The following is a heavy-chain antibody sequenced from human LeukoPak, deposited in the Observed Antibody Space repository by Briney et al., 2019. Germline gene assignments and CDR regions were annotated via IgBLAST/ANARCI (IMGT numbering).Heavy chain of an antibody. CDR3: AKREYQLLYSDWFDP. Sequence: GGSLRLSCAASGFTFSSYSMNWVRQAPGKGLEWVSYISSSSSTIYYADSVKGRFTISRDNSKNTLYLQMNSLRAEDTAVYYCAKREYQLLYSDWFDPWGQGTLVTVSS. D-gene: IGHD2-2*02. J-gene: IGHJ5*02. CDR2: ISSSSSTI. V-gene: IGHV3-48*01. CDR1: GFTFSSYS.